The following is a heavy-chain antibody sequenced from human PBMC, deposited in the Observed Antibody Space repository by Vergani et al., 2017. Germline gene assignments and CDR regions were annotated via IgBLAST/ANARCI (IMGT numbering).Heavy chain of an antibody. CDR2: VLFDGSNE. Sequence: QVQLVQSGGGVVQPGGSLRLSCVASGFTFNRYGMPWARQAPGKGLEWVAYVLFDGSNEYYADSVKGRFIVSRDNSNDALYLQMNSLRTDDTAVYYCARDRAYCHEGSCALWGQGSVVTVSS. V-gene: IGHV3-30*02. J-gene: IGHJ4*02. CDR1: GFTFNRYG. D-gene: IGHD2-15*01. CDR3: ARDRAYCHEGSCAL.